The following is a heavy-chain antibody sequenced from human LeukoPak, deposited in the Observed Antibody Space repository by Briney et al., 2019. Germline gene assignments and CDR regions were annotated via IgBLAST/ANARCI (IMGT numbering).Heavy chain of an antibody. D-gene: IGHD2-15*01. CDR1: GGSFSDYY. CDR2: IYYSGST. Sequence: PSETLSLTCAVYGGSFSDYYWSWIRQPPGKGLEWIGYIYYSGSTNYNPSLKSRVTISVDTSKKQFSLKLSSVTAADTAVYYCARVSGCSGGSCYSPSYYYYYYMDVWGRGTTVTVSS. V-gene: IGHV4-59*01. CDR3: ARVSGCSGGSCYSPSYYYYYYMDV. J-gene: IGHJ6*03.